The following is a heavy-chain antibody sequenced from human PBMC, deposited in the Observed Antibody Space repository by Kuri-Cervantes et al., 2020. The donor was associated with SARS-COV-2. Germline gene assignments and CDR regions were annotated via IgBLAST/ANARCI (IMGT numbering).Heavy chain of an antibody. J-gene: IGHJ6*03. CDR2: IIPIFGTA. D-gene: IGHD2-2*02. V-gene: IGHV1-69*05. CDR3: ARGMDIVVVPAAIEGGGWYYYMDV. Sequence: SVKVSCKASGGTFSSYAISWVRQAPGQGLEWMGGIIPIFGTANYAQKFQGRVTITTDESTSTACMELSSLRSEDTAVYYCARGMDIVVVPAAIEGGGWYYYMDVWGKGTTVTVSS. CDR1: GGTFSSYA.